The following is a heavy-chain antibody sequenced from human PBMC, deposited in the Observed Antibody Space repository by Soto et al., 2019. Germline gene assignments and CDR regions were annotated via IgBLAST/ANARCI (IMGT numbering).Heavy chain of an antibody. V-gene: IGHV4-39*01. CDR2: IYYSGST. Sequence: SETLSLTCTVSGGSISSSSYYWGWIRQPPGKGLEWIGSIYYSGSTYYNPSLKSRVTISVDTSKNQFSLKLSSVTDADTAVYYCSVIGYSSSWYWQAAVGDVWGAGTTVTVYS. J-gene: IGHJ6*04. D-gene: IGHD6-13*01. CDR3: SVIGYSSSWYWQAAVGDV. CDR1: GGSISSSSYY.